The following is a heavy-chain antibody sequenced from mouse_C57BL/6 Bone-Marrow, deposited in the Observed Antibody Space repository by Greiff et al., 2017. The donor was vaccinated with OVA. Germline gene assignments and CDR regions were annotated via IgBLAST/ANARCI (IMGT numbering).Heavy chain of an antibody. CDR1: GYSFTGYY. J-gene: IGHJ4*01. D-gene: IGHD3-2*02. CDR2: INPSTGGT. Sequence: EVQLQQSGPELVKPGASVKISCKASGYSFTGYYMNWVKQSPEKSLEWIGAINPSTGGTTYNQKFKAKATLTVDKSSSTAYMQLKSLTSEDSAVYYCAQLRFLYYAMDYWGQGTSVTVSS. V-gene: IGHV1-42*01. CDR3: AQLRFLYYAMDY.